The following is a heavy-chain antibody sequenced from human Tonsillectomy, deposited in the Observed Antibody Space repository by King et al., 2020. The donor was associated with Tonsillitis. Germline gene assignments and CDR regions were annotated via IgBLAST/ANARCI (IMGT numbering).Heavy chain of an antibody. CDR1: GYTFTDYY. CDR3: ARAFDTSGYYYYFDY. V-gene: IGHV1-2*02. J-gene: IGHJ4*02. Sequence: QLVQSGAEVKKPGASVKVSCKASGYTFTDYYFHWVRQAPGQGLEWMGWINPKSGATWYAQKFRGIMTRDTSINTAYMELSRLRSDDTAVYYCARAFDTSGYYYYFDYWGQGTLVTVSS. D-gene: IGHD3-22*01. CDR2: INPKSGAT.